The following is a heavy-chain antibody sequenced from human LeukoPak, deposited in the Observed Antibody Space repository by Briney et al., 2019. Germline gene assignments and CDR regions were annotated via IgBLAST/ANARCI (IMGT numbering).Heavy chain of an antibody. V-gene: IGHV3-64*01. CDR3: AIGSSSWDYDSFHF. CDR1: GFTFSSYA. Sequence: GGSLRLSCAASGFTFSSYAMHWVRQAPGKGLEYVSGIISNGGSTYYANSVKGRFTMSRDNSKNTLYLQMGSLRAEEMAVYYCAIGSSSWDYDSFHFWGQRTMVTVSS. J-gene: IGHJ3*01. D-gene: IGHD6-13*01. CDR2: IISNGGST.